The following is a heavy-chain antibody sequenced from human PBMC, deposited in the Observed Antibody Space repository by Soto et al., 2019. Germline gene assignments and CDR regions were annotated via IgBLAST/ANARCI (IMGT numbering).Heavy chain of an antibody. D-gene: IGHD3-22*01. J-gene: IGHJ3*02. CDR2: IKPDGSEK. CDR1: GFTSSTYW. Sequence: GGSLRLSCRVSGFTSSTYWMSWVRQAPGKGLEWVANIKPDGSEKWYVDSVKGRFTISRDNAKNSLYLQILSLRADDTAVYYCARGDYYDTSGPFSDAFDIWGQGTMVTVSS. V-gene: IGHV3-7*04. CDR3: ARGDYYDTSGPFSDAFDI.